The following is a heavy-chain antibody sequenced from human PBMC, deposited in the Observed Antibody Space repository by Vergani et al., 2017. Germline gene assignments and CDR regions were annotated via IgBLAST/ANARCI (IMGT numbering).Heavy chain of an antibody. Sequence: EVQLVESGGGLVQPGGSLRLSCAASGSTFSSYAMNWVRQAPGKGLEWVSYSSRSSSTIYYADSVKGRFTIARDNAKNSLHLQMNNLRAEDAAVYYCARQSRXVFCTNGVCPLGYWGQGALVTVSS. D-gene: IGHD2-8*01. J-gene: IGHJ4*02. CDR2: SSRSSSTI. CDR3: ARQSRXVFCTNGVCPLGY. CDR1: GSTFSSYA. V-gene: IGHV3-48*01.